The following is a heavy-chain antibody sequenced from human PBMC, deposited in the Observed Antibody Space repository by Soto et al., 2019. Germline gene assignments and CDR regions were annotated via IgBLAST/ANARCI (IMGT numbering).Heavy chain of an antibody. Sequence: EVQLLESGGGLVQPGGSLRLSCAASGFTFSTYAMSWFRQAPGKGLEWVSGVSGGGDRTQYADSVRGRFTISRDNSKNTLSLHMNSLRADDTAVLYCAKDATVTPDEYYFDYWGQGTLVTVSS. D-gene: IGHD4-17*01. J-gene: IGHJ4*02. CDR2: VSGGGDRT. CDR1: GFTFSTYA. V-gene: IGHV3-23*01. CDR3: AKDATVTPDEYYFDY.